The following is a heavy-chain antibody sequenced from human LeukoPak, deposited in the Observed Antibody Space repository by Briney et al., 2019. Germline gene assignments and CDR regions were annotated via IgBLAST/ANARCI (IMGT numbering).Heavy chain of an antibody. D-gene: IGHD1-26*01. V-gene: IGHV3-48*03. CDR2: ISSSSTI. CDR3: ARDRDGSYFVDAFDI. CDR1: GFTFSSYE. Sequence: GGSLRLSCAASGFTFSSYEMNWVRQAPGKGLEWVSYISSSSTIYYADSVKGRFTISRDNAKNSLYLQMNSLRAEDTAVYYCARDRDGSYFVDAFDIWGQGTMVTVSS. J-gene: IGHJ3*02.